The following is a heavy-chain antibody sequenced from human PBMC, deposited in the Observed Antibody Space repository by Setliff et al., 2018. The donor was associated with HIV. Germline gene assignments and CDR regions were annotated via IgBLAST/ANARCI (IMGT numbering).Heavy chain of an antibody. D-gene: IGHD3-10*01. CDR2: IIPIFGGP. J-gene: IGHJ4*02. Sequence: SVKVSCKASGGTFSSYAINWVRQAPGQGLEWMGGIIPIFGGPNYAQKFQGRVTITADKSTYTAYMELSSLRPEDTAVYYCARALVRGISPPRLDYFDYWGQGTLVTV. CDR3: ARALVRGISPPRLDYFDY. V-gene: IGHV1-69*06. CDR1: GGTFSSYA.